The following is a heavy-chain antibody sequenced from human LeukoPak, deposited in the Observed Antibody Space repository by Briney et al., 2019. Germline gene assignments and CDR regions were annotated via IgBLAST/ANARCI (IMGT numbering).Heavy chain of an antibody. CDR3: AKLPYFAYFDY. D-gene: IGHD3-9*01. CDR1: GSTFSSYA. Sequence: PGGSLRLSCAASGSTFSSYAMNWVRQAPGKGLEWVSAISGSGGSIYYADSVKGRFTISRDNSKNTLYLQMNSLRAEDTAVYHCAKLPYFAYFDYWGQGTLVSVSS. CDR2: ISGSGGSI. V-gene: IGHV3-23*01. J-gene: IGHJ4*02.